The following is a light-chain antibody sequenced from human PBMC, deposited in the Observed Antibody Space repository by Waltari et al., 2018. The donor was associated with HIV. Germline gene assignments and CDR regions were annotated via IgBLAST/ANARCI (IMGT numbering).Light chain of an antibody. V-gene: IGLV1-40*01. CDR2: GNN. CDR3: HSYHSPLSGSDWV. Sequence: QSVLTQPPSVSGAPGQRVTISCTGSSSNIGAGYDVHWYQQLPGTAPKLLIYGNNHRGPGVPDRFSGSKSDTPASLAINWLQAEEEADYCLHSYHSPLSGSDWVFGGRTKLTVL. J-gene: IGLJ3*02. CDR1: SSNIGAGYD.